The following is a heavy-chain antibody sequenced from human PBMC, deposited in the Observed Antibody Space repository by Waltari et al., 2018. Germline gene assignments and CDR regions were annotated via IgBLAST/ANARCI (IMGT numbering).Heavy chain of an antibody. CDR1: GFMFKNHW. CDR3: ARDNTFYSDDL. D-gene: IGHD2-2*02. CDR2: IHPEGTVT. Sequence: QLVQSGGGMVQPGVSRRLSCVASGFMFKNHWMLWARQAPGKGLQWVAKIHPEGTVTYYVDSVKGRFTVSRDNARNSLFLQMTSLTTDDTAIYYCARDNTFYSDDLWGQGTLVTVSS. V-gene: IGHV3-7*01. J-gene: IGHJ5*02.